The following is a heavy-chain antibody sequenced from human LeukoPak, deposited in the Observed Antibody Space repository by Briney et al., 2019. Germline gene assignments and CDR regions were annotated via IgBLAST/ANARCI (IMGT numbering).Heavy chain of an antibody. CDR2: IYYSGST. J-gene: IGHJ4*02. D-gene: IGHD2-2*01. Sequence: ASETLSLTCTVSGGSISSYYWSWIWQPPGKGLEWIGYIYYSGSTNYNPSLKSRVTMSVDTSKNQFSLKLSSVTAADTAVYYCARDNPYCSSTSCPFDYWGQGTLVTVSS. CDR1: GGSISSYY. V-gene: IGHV4-59*12. CDR3: ARDNPYCSSTSCPFDY.